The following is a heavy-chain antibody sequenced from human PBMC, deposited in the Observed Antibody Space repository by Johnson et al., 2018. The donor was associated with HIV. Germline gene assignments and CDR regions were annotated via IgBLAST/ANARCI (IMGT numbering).Heavy chain of an antibody. V-gene: IGHV3-30*04. D-gene: IGHD6-13*01. CDR2: ISYDGSNK. Sequence: VQVVESGGGVVQPGRSLRLSCAASGFTFSSYAMHWVRQAPGKGLEWVAVISYDGSNKYYADSVKGRFTISRDNSKNTLYLQMNSLRIEDTAVYYCAKVRSSSWYDAFDIWGQGTMVTVSS. J-gene: IGHJ3*02. CDR3: AKVRSSSWYDAFDI. CDR1: GFTFSSYA.